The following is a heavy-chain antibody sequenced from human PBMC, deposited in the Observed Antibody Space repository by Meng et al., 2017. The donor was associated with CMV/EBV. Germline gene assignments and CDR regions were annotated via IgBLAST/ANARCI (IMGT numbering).Heavy chain of an antibody. CDR3: ARAYPGYHNDFWSGYYKNYYYGMDV. V-gene: IGHV1-8*01. D-gene: IGHD3-3*01. J-gene: IGHJ6*02. CDR2: INPNSGNT. CDR1: GYTFTSYD. Sequence: ASVKVSCKASGYTFTSYDINWVRQATGQGLEWMVWINPNSGNTGYAQKFQGRVAMTRNTSISTAYMELGSLGSENTAVYYFARAYPGYHNDFWSGYYKNYYYGMDVWGQGTTVTVSS.